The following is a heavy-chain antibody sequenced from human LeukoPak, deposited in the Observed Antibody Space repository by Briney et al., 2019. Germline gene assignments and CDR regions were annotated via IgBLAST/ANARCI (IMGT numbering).Heavy chain of an antibody. CDR1: GFTFSSYA. Sequence: GGSLRLSCAASGFTFSSYAMHWVRQAPGKGLEWVAVISYDGSNKYYADSVKGRFTISRDNSKNTLYLQMNSLRAEDTAVYYCARDPGGGSGYVPYNWFDPWGQGTLVTVSS. CDR3: ARDPGGGSGYVPYNWFDP. V-gene: IGHV3-30-3*01. J-gene: IGHJ5*02. CDR2: ISYDGSNK. D-gene: IGHD5-12*01.